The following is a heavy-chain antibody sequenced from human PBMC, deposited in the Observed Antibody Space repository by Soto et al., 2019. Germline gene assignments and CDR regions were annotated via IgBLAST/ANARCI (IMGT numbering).Heavy chain of an antibody. CDR3: ARLQEMATIHNLYYSSGMDV. J-gene: IGHJ6*04. D-gene: IGHD5-12*01. V-gene: IGHV5-51*01. Sequence: EPQKVRWNGAWDSFTNFWIGRVRQMTGKGLEWMGIIYPGDSDTRYSPSLQGQVTISADKSISTAYLQWSSLKASDTAMYYCARLQEMATIHNLYYSSGMDVWGKGTTVTVSS. CDR2: IYPGDSDT. CDR1: WDSFTNFW.